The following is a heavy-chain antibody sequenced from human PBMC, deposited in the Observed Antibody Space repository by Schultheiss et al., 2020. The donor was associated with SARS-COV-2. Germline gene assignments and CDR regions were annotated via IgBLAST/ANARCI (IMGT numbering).Heavy chain of an antibody. CDR3: GRVTTVRGWFDP. V-gene: IGHV4-39*01. J-gene: IGHJ5*02. D-gene: IGHD4-11*01. Sequence: GSLRLSCTVSGGSISSYYWGWIRQPPGKGLEWIGSIYYSGSTYYNPSLKSRVTISVDTSKNQFSLNLSSVTAADTAVYFCGRVTTVRGWFDPWGQGTLVTVSS. CDR2: IYYSGST. CDR1: GGSISSYY.